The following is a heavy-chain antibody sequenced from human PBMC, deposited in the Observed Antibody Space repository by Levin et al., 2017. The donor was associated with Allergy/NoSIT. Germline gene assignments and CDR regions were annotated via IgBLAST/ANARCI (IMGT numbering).Heavy chain of an antibody. D-gene: IGHD3-10*01. CDR1: GFTFSSYS. CDR2: ISSSSSYI. J-gene: IGHJ4*02. Sequence: PGESLKISCAASGFTFSSYSMNWVRQAPGKGLEWVSSISSSSSYIYYADSVKGRFTISRDNAKNSLYLQMNSLRAEDTAVYYCARDMVQGVIPYYFDYWGQGTLVTVSS. V-gene: IGHV3-21*01. CDR3: ARDMVQGVIPYYFDY.